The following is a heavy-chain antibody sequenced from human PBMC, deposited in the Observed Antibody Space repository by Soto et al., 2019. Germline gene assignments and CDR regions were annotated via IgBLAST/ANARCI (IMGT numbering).Heavy chain of an antibody. D-gene: IGHD6-19*01. J-gene: IGHJ4*02. V-gene: IGHV3-7*01. CDR3: ARVDDSAWYTRDY. CDR2: IKQDGSET. Sequence: GRSPRLSCGASGFTFSSYWVNWVRQATGKGLEWVANIKQDGSETSYVDSVKGRFTIPRDNAMNSLYLQMDSLRAEDTAVYYCARVDDSAWYTRDYWGQGTLVTVSS. CDR1: GFTFSSYW.